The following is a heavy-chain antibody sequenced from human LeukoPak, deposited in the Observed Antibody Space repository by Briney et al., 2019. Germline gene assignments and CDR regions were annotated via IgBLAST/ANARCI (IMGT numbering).Heavy chain of an antibody. D-gene: IGHD6-13*01. CDR3: ARIAAAGKEGYYGTDV. Sequence: ASVKVSFKASGYTFTSYGISWVRQAPGQGLEWMGWISAYNGNTNYAQKLQGRVTMTTDTSTSTAYMELRSLRSDDTAVYYCARIAAAGKEGYYGTDVWGQGTTVTVSS. CDR1: GYTFTSYG. J-gene: IGHJ6*02. V-gene: IGHV1-18*01. CDR2: ISAYNGNT.